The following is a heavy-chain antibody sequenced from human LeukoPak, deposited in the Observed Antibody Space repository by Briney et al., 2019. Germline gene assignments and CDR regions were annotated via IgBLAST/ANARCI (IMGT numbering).Heavy chain of an antibody. CDR2: ISSSGTTI. Sequence: PGGSLRLSCAASGFIFSDYYMSWIRQAPGKGLEWVSYISSSGTTIYYADSMKGRFTISRDDAKNSLYLQMNSLRAEDTAVYYCARELADCSSTSCYAVYFDYWGQGTLVTVSS. J-gene: IGHJ4*02. CDR3: ARELADCSSTSCYAVYFDY. V-gene: IGHV3-11*01. D-gene: IGHD2-2*01. CDR1: GFIFSDYY.